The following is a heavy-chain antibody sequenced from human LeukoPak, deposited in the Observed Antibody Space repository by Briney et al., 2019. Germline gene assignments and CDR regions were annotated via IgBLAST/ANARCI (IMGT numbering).Heavy chain of an antibody. CDR3: RGDSSGYYSDYGMDV. CDR1: GFTFGDYA. D-gene: IGHD3-22*01. V-gene: IGHV3-49*04. J-gene: IGHJ6*02. CDR2: IRTKAYGGTT. Sequence: PGWSLRLACTAYGFTFGDYAMSWVRQAPGKGLKWVSFIRTKAYGGTTEYAASVKGRFTISRDDSKSIAYPQMNSLKTEDTAVYYCRGDSSGYYSDYGMDVWGQGTTVTVSS.